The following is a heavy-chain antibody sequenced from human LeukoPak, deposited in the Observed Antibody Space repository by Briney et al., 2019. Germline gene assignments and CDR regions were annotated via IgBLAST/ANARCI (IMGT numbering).Heavy chain of an antibody. CDR3: VKDSPPRYSGSPPAY. J-gene: IGHJ4*02. CDR1: GFTFSSYW. Sequence: GGSLKLSCAASGFTFSSYWMSWVRQAPGKGPEWVANINKDGGEKYYVDSVKGRFTISRDNAKNSLYLQMNSLRADDTAVYYCVKDSPPRYSGSPPAYWGQGTLVTVSS. D-gene: IGHD1-26*01. V-gene: IGHV3-7*03. CDR2: INKDGGEK.